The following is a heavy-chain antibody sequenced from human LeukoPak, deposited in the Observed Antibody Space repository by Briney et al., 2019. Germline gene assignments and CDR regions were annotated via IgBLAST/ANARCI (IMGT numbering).Heavy chain of an antibody. V-gene: IGHV3-74*01. CDR2: INSDESIT. D-gene: IGHD4-11*01. Sequence: GGSLRLSCAASGFTFSSSWMYWVRQAPGKGLVWVSRINSDESITTYADSVKGRFTISRGNAKNTLYLQMNSLRAEDTAVYYCARGLVPGFLDYWGQGTPVTVSS. J-gene: IGHJ4*02. CDR1: GFTFSSSW. CDR3: ARGLVPGFLDY.